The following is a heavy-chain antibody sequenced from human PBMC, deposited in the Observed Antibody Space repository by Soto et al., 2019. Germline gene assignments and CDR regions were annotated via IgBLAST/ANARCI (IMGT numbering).Heavy chain of an antibody. D-gene: IGHD5-12*01. V-gene: IGHV1-69*13. CDR1: GGTFSSYA. J-gene: IGHJ6*02. CDR3: ARDGQWLRSSYYYYYGMDV. CDR2: IIPIFGTA. Sequence: SVKVSCKASGGTFSSYAISWVRQAPGQGLEWMGGIIPIFGTANYAQKFQGRVTITADESTSTAYMELSSLRSEDTAVYYCARDGQWLRSSYYYYYGMDVWGQGTTVTVSS.